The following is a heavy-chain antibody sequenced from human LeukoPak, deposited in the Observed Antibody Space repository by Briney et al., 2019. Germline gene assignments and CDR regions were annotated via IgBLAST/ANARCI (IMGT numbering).Heavy chain of an antibody. CDR1: GGSISSDY. V-gene: IGHV4-59*08. J-gene: IGHJ4*02. D-gene: IGHD3-10*01. CDR2: IYYSGST. Sequence: ASETLSLTCAVSGGSISSDYWSWIRQPPGKGLEWIGYIYYSGSTNYNPSLKSRVTISVDTSKNQFSLKLSSVTAADTAVYYCARLGPPITMVRGVIRSPFDYWGQGTLVTVSS. CDR3: ARLGPPITMVRGVIRSPFDY.